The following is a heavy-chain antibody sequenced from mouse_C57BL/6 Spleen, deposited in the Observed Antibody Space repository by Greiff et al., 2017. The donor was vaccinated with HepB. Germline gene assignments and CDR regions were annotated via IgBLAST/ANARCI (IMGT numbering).Heavy chain of an antibody. CDR2: INPSSGYT. Sequence: VQRVESGAELAKPGASVKLSCKASGYTFTSYWMHWVKQRPGQGLEWIGYINPSSGYTKYNQKFKDKATLTADKSSSTAYMQLSSLTYEDSAVYYCARSDYGLRFAYWGQGTLVTVSA. CDR1: GYTFTSYW. CDR3: ARSDYGLRFAY. V-gene: IGHV1-7*01. D-gene: IGHD1-1*02. J-gene: IGHJ3*01.